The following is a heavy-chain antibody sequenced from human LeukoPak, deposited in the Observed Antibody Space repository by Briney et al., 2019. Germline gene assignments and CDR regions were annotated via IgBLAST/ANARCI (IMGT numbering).Heavy chain of an antibody. J-gene: IGHJ4*02. D-gene: IGHD4-23*01. CDR3: ARDGGPYGGIGY. Sequence: SETLSLTCTVSGGSISSGGYYWSWIRQHPGKGLEWIGYIYYSGSTYYNPSLKSRVTISVDTSKNQFSLKLSSVTAADTAVYYCARDGGPYGGIGYWGQGTLVTVSS. CDR1: GGSISSGGYY. V-gene: IGHV4-31*03. CDR2: IYYSGST.